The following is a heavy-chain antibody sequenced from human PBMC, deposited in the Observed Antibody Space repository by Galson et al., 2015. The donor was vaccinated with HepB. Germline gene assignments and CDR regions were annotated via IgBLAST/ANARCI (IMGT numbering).Heavy chain of an antibody. CDR1: GVTFSSYS. J-gene: IGHJ4*02. V-gene: IGHV1-69*13. CDR3: ARQYDSSGYYAY. Sequence: SVKVSCKASGVTFSSYSINWLRQTPGQGLEWMGGIIPLFRSANYAQKFQGRVTITADESTTTIYMELTSLRSEDTALYYCARQYDSSGYYAYWGQGTLVTVSS. CDR2: IIPLFRSA. D-gene: IGHD3-22*01.